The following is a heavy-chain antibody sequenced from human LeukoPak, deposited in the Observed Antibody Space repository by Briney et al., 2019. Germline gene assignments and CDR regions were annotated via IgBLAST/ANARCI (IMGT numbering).Heavy chain of an antibody. CDR3: ARALYGDYFPYFDY. D-gene: IGHD4-17*01. J-gene: IGHJ4*02. CDR2: INAGNGNT. V-gene: IGHV1-3*03. CDR1: GYTFTSYA. Sequence: GAPVKVSCKASGYTFTSYAMHWVRQAPGQRLEWMGWINAGNGNTKYSQEFQGRVTITRDTSASTAYMELSSLRSEDMAVYYCARALYGDYFPYFDYWGQGTLVTVSS.